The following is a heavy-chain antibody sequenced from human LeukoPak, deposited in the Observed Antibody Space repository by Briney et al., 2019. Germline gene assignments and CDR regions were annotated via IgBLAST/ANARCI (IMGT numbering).Heavy chain of an antibody. D-gene: IGHD4-23*01. V-gene: IGHV3-21*01. CDR1: GFTFSSYT. CDR3: ARDGDTVLTPGYSSYMAV. J-gene: IGHJ6*03. CDR2: IITRNSYI. Sequence: PGGSLRLSCAACGFTFSSYTMMCVRHAPGKAREGFSSIITRNSYIYYAHSVKGRLTLSRDSAKKSLYLQMTSPRAEDTAVYYCARDGDTVLTPGYSSYMAVSGKRTTLTV.